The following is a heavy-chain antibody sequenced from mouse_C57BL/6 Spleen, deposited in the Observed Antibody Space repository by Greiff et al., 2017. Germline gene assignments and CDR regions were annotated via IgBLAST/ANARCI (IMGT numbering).Heavy chain of an antibody. CDR1: GFTFTDYY. V-gene: IGHV7-3*01. D-gene: IGHD1-1*01. Sequence: DVMLVESGGGLVQPGGSLSLSCAASGFTFTDYYMSWVRQPPGKALEWLGFIRNKANGYTTEYSASVKGRFTISRDKSQRILYLQMNALRAEDSATYYWARYWNYCGSSYSYAMDDWGQGTSVTVSS. CDR2: IRNKANGYTT. J-gene: IGHJ4*01. CDR3: ARYWNYCGSSYSYAMDD.